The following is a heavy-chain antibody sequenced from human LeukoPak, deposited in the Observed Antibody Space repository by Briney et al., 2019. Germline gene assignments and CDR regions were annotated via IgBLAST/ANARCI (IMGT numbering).Heavy chain of an antibody. J-gene: IGHJ5*02. CDR2: IYYSGST. Sequence: PSETLSLTCTVSGGSISGYYWSWIRQPPGKGLEWIGYIYYSGSTNYNPSLRSRVTISVDTSKNQFSLKLSSVTAADTAVYYCARGCSAGTPHNWFDPWGQGTLVTVSS. V-gene: IGHV4-59*01. CDR1: GGSISGYY. CDR3: ARGCSAGTPHNWFDP. D-gene: IGHD6-13*01.